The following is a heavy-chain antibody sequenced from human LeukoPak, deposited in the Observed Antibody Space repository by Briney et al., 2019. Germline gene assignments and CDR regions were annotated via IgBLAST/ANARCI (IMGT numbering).Heavy chain of an antibody. D-gene: IGHD3-3*01. J-gene: IGHJ6*02. CDR1: GFTFSSYA. CDR3: AREYYDFWSGYYTYYYYGMDV. CDR2: ISYDGSNK. Sequence: GRSLRLSCAASGFTFSSYAMHWVRQAPGKGLEWVAVISYDGSNKYYADSVKGRFTISRDNSKNTLYLQMNSLRAEDTAVYYCAREYYDFWSGYYTYYYYGMDVWGQGTTVTVSS. V-gene: IGHV3-30-3*01.